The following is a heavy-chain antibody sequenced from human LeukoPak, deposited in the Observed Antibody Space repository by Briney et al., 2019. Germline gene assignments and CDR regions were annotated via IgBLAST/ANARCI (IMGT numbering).Heavy chain of an antibody. V-gene: IGHV1-18*01. CDR2: ISAYNGNT. CDR3: XXXXXIAAATALDY. J-gene: IGHJ4*02. CDR1: GYTFTSYG. D-gene: IGHD6-13*01. Sequence: ASVKVSCKASGYTFTSYGISWVRQAPGQGLEWMGWISAYNGNTNYAQKLQGRVTMTTDTSTSTAYMELRSLRADDTAVYYYXXXXXIAAATALDYWGQGTLVTVSS.